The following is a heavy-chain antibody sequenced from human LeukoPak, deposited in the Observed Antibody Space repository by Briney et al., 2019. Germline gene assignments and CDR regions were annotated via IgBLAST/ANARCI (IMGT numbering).Heavy chain of an antibody. CDR2: INPNSGGT. Sequence: VSVKVSCKASGYTFTGYYMHWVRQAPGQGLEWMGWINPNSGGTNYAQKFQGRVTMTRDTSISTAYMELSRLRSDDTAVYYCAREWGGYCSGGSCGAFDIWGQGTMVTVSS. CDR3: AREWGGYCSGGSCGAFDI. D-gene: IGHD2-15*01. J-gene: IGHJ3*02. V-gene: IGHV1-2*02. CDR1: GYTFTGYY.